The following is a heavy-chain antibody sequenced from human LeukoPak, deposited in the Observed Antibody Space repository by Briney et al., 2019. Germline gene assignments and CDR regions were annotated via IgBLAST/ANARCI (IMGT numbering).Heavy chain of an antibody. V-gene: IGHV7-4-1*02. Sequence: ASVKVSCKASGYTFTSYAMNWVRQAPGQGLEWMGWINTNTGNPTYAQGFTGRFVFSLDTSVSTAYLQISSLKAEDTAVYYCASAPYIAARVEPLYNWFDPWGQGTLVTVSS. CDR2: INTNTGNP. CDR1: GYTFTSYA. J-gene: IGHJ5*02. CDR3: ASAPYIAARVEPLYNWFDP. D-gene: IGHD6-6*01.